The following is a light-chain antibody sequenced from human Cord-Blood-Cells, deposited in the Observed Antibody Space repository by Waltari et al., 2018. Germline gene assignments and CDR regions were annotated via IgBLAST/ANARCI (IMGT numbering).Light chain of an antibody. V-gene: IGLV2-14*01. CDR1: SSDVGGYNY. CDR3: SSDTSSSTLLYV. J-gene: IGLJ1*01. CDR2: EVS. Sequence: QSALTQPASVSGSPGQSITISCTGTSSDVGGYNYVSWYQQHPGKAPKLMIYEVSSRPSGVSNRFSGSKSGNTASLTISGLQAEDEADYYCSSDTSSSTLLYVFGTGTKVTVL.